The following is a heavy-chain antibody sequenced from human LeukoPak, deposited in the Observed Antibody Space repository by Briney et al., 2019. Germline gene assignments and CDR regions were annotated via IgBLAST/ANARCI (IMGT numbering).Heavy chain of an antibody. CDR2: INHRGST. V-gene: IGHV4-34*01. CDR3: ARMPYSSSWYYFDY. Sequence: ETLSLTCAVYGGSFSGYYWSWIRQPPGKGLEWIGEINHRGSTNYNPSLKSRVTVSLDTSKNQFSLKLSSVTAADTAVYYCARMPYSSSWYYFDYWGQGTLVTVSS. J-gene: IGHJ4*02. CDR1: GGSFSGYY. D-gene: IGHD6-13*01.